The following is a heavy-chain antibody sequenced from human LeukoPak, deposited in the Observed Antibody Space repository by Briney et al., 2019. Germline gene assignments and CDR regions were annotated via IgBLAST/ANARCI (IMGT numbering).Heavy chain of an antibody. CDR3: AREMGRDGYNFDY. CDR1: GFTVSSNY. CDR2: IYSGGST. D-gene: IGHD5-24*01. V-gene: IGHV3-66*01. J-gene: IGHJ4*02. Sequence: TGGSLRLSCAASGFTVSSNYMSWVRQAPGKGLEWVSVIYSGGSTYYADSVKGRFTISRDNSKNTLYLQMNSLRAEDTAVYYCAREMGRDGYNFDYWGQGTLVTVSS.